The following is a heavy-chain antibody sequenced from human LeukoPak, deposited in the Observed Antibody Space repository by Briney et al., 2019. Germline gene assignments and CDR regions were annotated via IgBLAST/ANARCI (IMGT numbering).Heavy chain of an antibody. J-gene: IGHJ3*02. CDR2: IYTSGST. CDR1: GGSISSGSYY. Sequence: SETLSLTCTVSGGSISSGSYYWSWIRQPAGKGLEWIGRIYTSGSTNYNPSLKSRVTISVDTSKNQFSLKLSSVTPADTAVYYCARARGRYYYDSSGYPEDIWGQGTMVTVSS. D-gene: IGHD3-22*01. CDR3: ARARGRYYYDSSGYPEDI. V-gene: IGHV4-61*02.